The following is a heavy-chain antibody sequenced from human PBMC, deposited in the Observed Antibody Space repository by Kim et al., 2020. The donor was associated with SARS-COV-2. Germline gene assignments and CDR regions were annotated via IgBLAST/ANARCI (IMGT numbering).Heavy chain of an antibody. D-gene: IGHD3-10*01. Sequence: SETLSLTCAVSGGSISSSNWWSWVRQPPGKGLAWIGEIYHSGSTNYNPSLKSRVTISVDKSKNQFSLKLSSVTAADTAVYYCARDVTLLDGSGSYSAYYYGMDVWGQGTTVTVSS. CDR2: IYHSGST. CDR1: GGSISSSNW. J-gene: IGHJ6*02. V-gene: IGHV4-4*02. CDR3: ARDVTLLDGSGSYSAYYYGMDV.